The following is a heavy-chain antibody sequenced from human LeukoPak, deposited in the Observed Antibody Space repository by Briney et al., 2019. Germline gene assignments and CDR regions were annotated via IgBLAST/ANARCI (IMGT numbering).Heavy chain of an antibody. CDR1: GFTFSSYG. CDR2: IWYDGSHR. Sequence: GGSLRLSCAATGFTFSSYGMHWVRQAPGKGLEWVAVIWYDGSHRYYPDSVKGRFTISRDNSKNTLFLQMDSLRVDDTAVYYCVRDNAAADGALDYWGQGSLVTVSS. CDR3: VRDNAAADGALDY. D-gene: IGHD5-24*01. V-gene: IGHV3-33*08. J-gene: IGHJ4*02.